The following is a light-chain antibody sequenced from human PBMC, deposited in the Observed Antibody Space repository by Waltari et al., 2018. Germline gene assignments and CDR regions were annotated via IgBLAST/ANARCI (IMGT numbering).Light chain of an antibody. CDR2: EDN. J-gene: IGLJ3*02. CDR1: SPDVGTYNL. Sequence: QSALTQPASVSGSRGQSITISCTGTSPDVGTYNLVSWYQQHPGKAPKLMIYEDNNRPSGFSSRFSGSRSGNTASLTISGLQPEDEADYYCCSYAGSWVFGGWTKLTVL. V-gene: IGLV2-23*01. CDR3: CSYAGSWV.